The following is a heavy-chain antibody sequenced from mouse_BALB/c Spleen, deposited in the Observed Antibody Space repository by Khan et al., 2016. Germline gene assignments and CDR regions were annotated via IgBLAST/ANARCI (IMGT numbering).Heavy chain of an antibody. CDR3: ARSVRATMDY. D-gene: IGHD3-1*01. V-gene: IGHV3-8*02. CDR1: DDSITSGY. CDR2: ISDSGSN. Sequence: VQLKQSRPSLVKPSQTLSLTCSVTDDSITSGYWNWIRKFPGNKLEYMGYISDSGSNYYNPSLKSRISITRDTSKNQYYLQLNSVTTEDTATYYCARSVRATMDYWGQGTSVTVSS. J-gene: IGHJ4*01.